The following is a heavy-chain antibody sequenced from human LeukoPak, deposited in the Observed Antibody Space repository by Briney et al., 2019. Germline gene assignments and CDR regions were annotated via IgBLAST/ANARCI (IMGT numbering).Heavy chain of an antibody. CDR2: ILYDGSNK. V-gene: IGHV3-30*18. J-gene: IGHJ3*02. Sequence: PGGSLRLSCAASGFTVSSNYMSWVRQAPGKGREWVAVILYDGSNKYYADSVKGRFTISRDNSKNTLYLQMNSLRAEDTAVYYCAKVSVGDSDAFDIWGQGTMVTVSS. D-gene: IGHD2-21*02. CDR1: GFTVSSNY. CDR3: AKVSVGDSDAFDI.